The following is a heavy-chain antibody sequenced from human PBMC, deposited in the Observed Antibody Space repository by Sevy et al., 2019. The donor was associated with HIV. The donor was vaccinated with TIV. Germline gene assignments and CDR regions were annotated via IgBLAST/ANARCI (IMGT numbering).Heavy chain of an antibody. Sequence: GGSLRLSCAASGFTFSSYAMSWVRQAPGKGLEWVSAISGSGGSTYYADSVKGRFTISRDNSKNTLYLQMNSLRAEDTAVYYCATLGYCSSTSCYLSGFDPWGQGTLVTVS. CDR2: ISGSGGST. CDR1: GFTFSSYA. J-gene: IGHJ5*02. D-gene: IGHD2-2*01. V-gene: IGHV3-23*01. CDR3: ATLGYCSSTSCYLSGFDP.